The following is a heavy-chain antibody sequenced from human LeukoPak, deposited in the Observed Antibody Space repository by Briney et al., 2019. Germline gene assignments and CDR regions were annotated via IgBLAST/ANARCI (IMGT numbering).Heavy chain of an antibody. V-gene: IGHV1-69*06. CDR2: IIPIFGTA. CDR3: ARAGGERWLSRPQMRGVYYFDY. CDR1: RGTFSSYA. D-gene: IGHD5-24*01. J-gene: IGHJ4*02. Sequence: SVKVSCKTSRGTFSSYAISWVRQAPGQGLEWMGGIIPIFGTANYAQKFQGRVTITADKSTSTAYMELSSLRSEDTAVYYCARAGGERWLSRPQMRGVYYFDYWGQGTLVTVSS.